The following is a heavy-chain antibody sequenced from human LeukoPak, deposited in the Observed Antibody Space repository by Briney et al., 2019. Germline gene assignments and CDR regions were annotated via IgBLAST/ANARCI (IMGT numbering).Heavy chain of an antibody. Sequence: ASVKVSCKASGYTFTAFYMHWVRQAPGQGPEWMGWINPNSGFTNIAQKFQGRVTMTRDTSISTGYMELSSLRSDDTAVYYCARDSRDCSATACYPAYWGQGTLVTVSS. CDR3: ARDSRDCSATACYPAY. CDR2: INPNSGFT. CDR1: GYTFTAFY. J-gene: IGHJ4*02. D-gene: IGHD2-15*01. V-gene: IGHV1-2*02.